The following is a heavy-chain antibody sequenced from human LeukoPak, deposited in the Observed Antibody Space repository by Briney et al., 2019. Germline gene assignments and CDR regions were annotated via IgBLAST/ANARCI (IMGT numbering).Heavy chain of an antibody. CDR2: MNSDGSST. CDR1: GFIFSSYW. J-gene: IGHJ4*02. D-gene: IGHD6-19*01. V-gene: IGHV3-74*01. Sequence: GGSLRLSCAASGFIFSSYWMHWVRQAPGKGLVWVSRMNSDGSSTNYADSVKGRFTISRDNAKNTLYLQMNSLRAEDTAVYYCARIWGYSSGDGIVDYWGRGTLVTVAS. CDR3: ARIWGYSSGDGIVDY.